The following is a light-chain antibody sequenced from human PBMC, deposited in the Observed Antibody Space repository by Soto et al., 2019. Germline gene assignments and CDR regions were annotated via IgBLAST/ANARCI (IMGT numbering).Light chain of an antibody. Sequence: QSALTQPASVSGSPGQSITISCTGTSSDIGNYNYVSWYQQHPGKAPKLIIYEVNNRPSGVSNRFSGSKSDNTASLTISGLQAEDEADYYCSSYTTVNTLVSFGTGTKLTFL. V-gene: IGLV2-14*01. J-gene: IGLJ1*01. CDR3: SSYTTVNTLVS. CDR2: EVN. CDR1: SSDIGNYNY.